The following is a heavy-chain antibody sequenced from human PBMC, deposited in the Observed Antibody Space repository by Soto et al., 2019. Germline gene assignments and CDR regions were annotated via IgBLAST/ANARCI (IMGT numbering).Heavy chain of an antibody. V-gene: IGHV3-23*01. J-gene: IGHJ4*02. CDR1: GFTFSSYA. Sequence: GGSLRLSCAASGFTFSSYAMSWVRQAPGKGLEWVSAISGSGGSTYYADSVKGRFTISRDNSKNTLYLQMNSLRAEDTAVYYCAKEIRWRFLEWLAPSYYFDYWGQGTLVTVSS. CDR2: ISGSGGST. D-gene: IGHD3-3*01. CDR3: AKEIRWRFLEWLAPSYYFDY.